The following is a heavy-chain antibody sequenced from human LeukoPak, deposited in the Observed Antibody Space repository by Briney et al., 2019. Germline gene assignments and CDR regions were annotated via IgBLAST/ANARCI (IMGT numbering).Heavy chain of an antibody. CDR3: ARAQARGGYYRY. Sequence: SETLSLTCAVYGGSFSGYYWSWIRQPPGKGLEWMGEINHSGSTNYNPYLKSRVIISVDTSKNQFSLKLSSVTAADTAVYYFARAQARGGYYRYWGQGTLVTVSS. CDR2: INHSGST. CDR1: GGSFSGYY. J-gene: IGHJ4*02. D-gene: IGHD3-3*01. V-gene: IGHV4-34*01.